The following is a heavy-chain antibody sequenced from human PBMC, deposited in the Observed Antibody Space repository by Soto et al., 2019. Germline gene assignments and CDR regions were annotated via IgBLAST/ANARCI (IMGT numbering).Heavy chain of an antibody. CDR3: ARDGATKYYYGSGSQSYYYYGMDV. CDR1: GGTFSSYA. D-gene: IGHD3-10*01. V-gene: IGHV1-69*06. CDR2: IIPIFGTA. Sequence: WASVKVSCKASGGTFSSYAISWVRQAPGQGLEWMGGIIPIFGTANYAQKFQGRVTITADKSTSTAYMELSSLRSEDTAVYYCARDGATKYYYGSGSQSYYYYGMDVWGQGTTVTVSS. J-gene: IGHJ6*02.